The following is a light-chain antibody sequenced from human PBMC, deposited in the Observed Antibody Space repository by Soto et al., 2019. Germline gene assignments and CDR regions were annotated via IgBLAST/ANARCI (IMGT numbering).Light chain of an antibody. CDR1: NSRSGSNY. CDR3: AKWDDSLRVYV. J-gene: IGLJ1*01. Sequence: QSVLPQPPSASGTPGQRVTISCSTTNSRSGSNYVYWYQQLPGAAPQLLIYRNDQRPSGVPDRFSASKSGTSASLAISGLRSEDGADYFCAKWDDSLRVYVFGSGTKLTVL. CDR2: RND. V-gene: IGLV1-47*01.